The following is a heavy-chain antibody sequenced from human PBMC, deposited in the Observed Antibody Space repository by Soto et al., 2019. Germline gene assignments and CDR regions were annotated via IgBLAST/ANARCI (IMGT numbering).Heavy chain of an antibody. V-gene: IGHV3-48*02. D-gene: IGHD3-10*01. CDR2: ISRSSTGI. J-gene: IGHJ6*02. CDR3: ARAVTWGLDV. CDR1: GFTFSLYS. Sequence: EVQLVESGGGLVQPGGSLRLSCAASGFTFSLYSMSWVRQAPGKGLEWVSYISRSSTGIHYADSVKGRFTISRDDATNSMNLQMNSLRDGDTAVYYCARAVTWGLDVWGHGTTVSISS.